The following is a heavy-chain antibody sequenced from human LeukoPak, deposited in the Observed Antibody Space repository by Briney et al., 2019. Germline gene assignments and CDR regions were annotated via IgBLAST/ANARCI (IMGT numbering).Heavy chain of an antibody. V-gene: IGHV1-8*01. CDR1: GYTFTSYD. CDR2: MNPNSGNT. D-gene: IGHD2-2*01. CDR3: ARGMEYQLQTYYYYGMDV. Sequence: EASVKVSCKASGYTFTSYDINWVRQATRQGLEWMGWMNPNSGNTGYAQKFQGRVTMTRNTSISTAYMELSSLRSEDTAVYYCARGMEYQLQTYYYYGMDVWGQGTTVTVSS. J-gene: IGHJ6*02.